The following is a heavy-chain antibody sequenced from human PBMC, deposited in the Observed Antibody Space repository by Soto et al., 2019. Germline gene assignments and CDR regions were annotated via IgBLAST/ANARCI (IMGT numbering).Heavy chain of an antibody. D-gene: IGHD1-1*01. Sequence: QGQLVESGGGLVRPGGSLRLSCEASGFTFSDYYMTWIRQAPGKGLEWVSYISSSGSVMYYADSVKGRCTISRDNARNSLYLHIRSLRAEDTAVYYCARADWQRRDWNDPFDYWGKGTLVTVSS. V-gene: IGHV3-11*01. CDR3: ARADWQRRDWNDPFDY. J-gene: IGHJ4*02. CDR2: ISSSGSVM. CDR1: GFTFSDYY.